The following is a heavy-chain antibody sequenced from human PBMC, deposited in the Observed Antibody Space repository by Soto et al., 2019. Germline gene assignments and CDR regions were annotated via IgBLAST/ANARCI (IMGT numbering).Heavy chain of an antibody. CDR2: FYNGGTT. CDR1: GGSISTHY. J-gene: IGHJ4*02. Sequence: SEPLSLTCTVSGGSISTHYWIWIRQPPGKGLEWIGVFYNGGTTNYSPSLKSRVTISVDTSKNQFSLKLSSVTAADTAVYYCARHTPAISISDNWGQGTLVTVSS. D-gene: IGHD2-15*01. CDR3: ARHTPAISISDN. V-gene: IGHV4-59*08.